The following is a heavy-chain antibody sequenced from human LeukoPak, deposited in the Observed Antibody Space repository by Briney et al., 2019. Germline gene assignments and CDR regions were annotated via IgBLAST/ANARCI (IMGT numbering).Heavy chain of an antibody. CDR3: ARAIPPLNPGYSSSWSPRHFDY. CDR1: GYTFTSYG. Sequence: ASVKVSCKASGYTFTSYGISWVRQAPGQGLEWMGWISAYNGNTNYAQKLQGRVTMTTDTSTSTAYMELRSLRSDDTAVYYCARAIPPLNPGYSSSWSPRHFDYWGQGTLVTVSS. J-gene: IGHJ4*02. CDR2: ISAYNGNT. V-gene: IGHV1-18*01. D-gene: IGHD6-13*01.